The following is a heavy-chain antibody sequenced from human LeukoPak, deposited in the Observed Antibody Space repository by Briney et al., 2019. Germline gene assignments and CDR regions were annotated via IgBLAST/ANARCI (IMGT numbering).Heavy chain of an antibody. CDR3: AKDPVIPAATYLDY. CDR2: ISASGGRT. Sequence: PGGSLRLSCAASGFTFSSYAMSWVRQAPGKGLEWVSAISASGGRTYYADFVEGRFTISRDNSKNTLYLQMNGLRAEDTAVYYCAKDPVIPAATYLDYWGQGTLVTVSS. V-gene: IGHV3-23*01. D-gene: IGHD2-2*01. J-gene: IGHJ4*02. CDR1: GFTFSSYA.